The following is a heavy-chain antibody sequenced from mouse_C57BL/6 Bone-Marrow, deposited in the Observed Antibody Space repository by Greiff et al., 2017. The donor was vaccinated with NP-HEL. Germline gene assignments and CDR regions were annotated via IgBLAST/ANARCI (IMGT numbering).Heavy chain of an antibody. D-gene: IGHD1-1*01. CDR3: APGSRDMDY. CDR2: IDPSDSYT. CDR1: GYTFTSYW. J-gene: IGHJ4*01. Sequence: QVQLQQPGAELVRPGTSVKLSCKASGYTFTSYWMHWVKQRPGQGLEWIGVIDPSDSYTNYNQKFKGKATLTVDTSSSTAYMQHSSLTSEDSAVYYCAPGSRDMDYWGQGTSVTVSS. V-gene: IGHV1-59*01.